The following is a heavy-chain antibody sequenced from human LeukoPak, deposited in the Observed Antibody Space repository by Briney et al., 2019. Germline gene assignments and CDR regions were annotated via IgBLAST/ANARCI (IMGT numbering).Heavy chain of an antibody. CDR2: ISSSSSYI. V-gene: IGHV3-21*01. CDR3: ARPGGDILTGYFLYGMDV. CDR1: GLTFSSYS. J-gene: IGHJ6*02. D-gene: IGHD3-9*01. Sequence: PGGSLRLSCAASGLTFSSYSMNWVRQAPGKGLEWVSSISSSSSYIYYADSVKGRFTISRDNAKNSLYLQMNSLRAEDTAVYYCARPGGDILTGYFLYGMDVWGQGTTVTVSS.